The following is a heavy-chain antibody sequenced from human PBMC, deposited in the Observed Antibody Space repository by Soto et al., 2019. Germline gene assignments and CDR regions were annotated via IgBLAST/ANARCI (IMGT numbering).Heavy chain of an antibody. CDR2: IYYSGST. V-gene: IGHV4-31*03. D-gene: IGHD1-26*01. J-gene: IGHJ4*02. Sequence: QVQLQESGPGLVKPSQTLSLTCTVSGGSISSGGYYWSWLRQHPGKGLEWIGYIYYSGSTYYNPSLKSSVTTSVDSSKTHCYLKLSAVTAADTAVYYCASQTLSASCWGQGTLVTVSS. CDR3: ASQTLSASC. CDR1: GGSISSGGYY.